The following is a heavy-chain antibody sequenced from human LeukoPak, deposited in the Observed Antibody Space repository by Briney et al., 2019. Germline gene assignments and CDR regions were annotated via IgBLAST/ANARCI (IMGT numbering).Heavy chain of an antibody. V-gene: IGHV3-48*03. J-gene: IGHJ4*02. CDR2: ISSSGSTI. Sequence: GGSLRLSCAASGFTFSSYEMNWVRQAPGKGLEWVSYISSSGSTIYYADSVKGRFTISRDNAKNSLYLQMNSLRAEDTAVYYCARVTTRKYGDYGGVFDYWGQGTLVTVSS. D-gene: IGHD4-17*01. CDR1: GFTFSSYE. CDR3: ARVTTRKYGDYGGVFDY.